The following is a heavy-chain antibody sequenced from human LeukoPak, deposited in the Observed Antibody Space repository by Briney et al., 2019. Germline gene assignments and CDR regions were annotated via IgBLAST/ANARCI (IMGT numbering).Heavy chain of an antibody. J-gene: IGHJ5*02. CDR3: ARFPKASSSPGADWFDP. Sequence: ASVKVSCKASGYTFTGYYMHWVRQAPGQGLEWMGWINPKSGGTNYAQKSQGRVTMTRDTSISTAYMELSRLRSDDTAVYYCARFPKASSSPGADWFDPWGQGTLVTVSS. D-gene: IGHD6-6*01. CDR2: INPKSGGT. V-gene: IGHV1-2*02. CDR1: GYTFTGYY.